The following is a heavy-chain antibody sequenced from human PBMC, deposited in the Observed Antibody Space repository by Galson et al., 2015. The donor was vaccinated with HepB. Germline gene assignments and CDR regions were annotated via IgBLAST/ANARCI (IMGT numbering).Heavy chain of an antibody. V-gene: IGHV5-10-1*01. CDR1: GYSFTSYW. J-gene: IGHJ4*02. CDR2: IDPSDSYT. D-gene: IGHD3-3*01. Sequence: QSGAEVKEPGESLRISCKGSGYSFTSYWISWVRQMPGKGLEWMGRIDPSDSYTNYSPSFQGHVTISADKSISTAYLQWSSLKASDTAMYYCARQITIFGVVIMDYFDYWGQGTLVTVSS. CDR3: ARQITIFGVVIMDYFDY.